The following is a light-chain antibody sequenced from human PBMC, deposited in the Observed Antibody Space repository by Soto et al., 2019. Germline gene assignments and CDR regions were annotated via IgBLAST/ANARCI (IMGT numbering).Light chain of an antibody. Sequence: LTQAPGPLSLSPGERATLSCRASQSVNRGFFAWYQQKPGQSPRLLIYATSSRPADIPDRFSGSGSGTDFTLTISRLEPEDFAVYYCQQYGRTFGQGTKVDIK. CDR2: ATS. V-gene: IGKV3-20*01. J-gene: IGKJ1*01. CDR3: QQYGRT. CDR1: QSVNRGF.